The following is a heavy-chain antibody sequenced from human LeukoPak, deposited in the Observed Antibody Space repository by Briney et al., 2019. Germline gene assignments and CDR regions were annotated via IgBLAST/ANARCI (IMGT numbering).Heavy chain of an antibody. CDR3: ARGDYGDYFDY. CDR2: IYYSGST. CDR1: GGSISSGGYY. Sequence: SETLSLTCTVSGGSISSGGYYWSWIRQHPGKGLEWIGYIYYSGSTYYNPSLKSRVTISVDTSKNQFSLKLSSVTAADTAVYYCARGDYGDYFDYWAREPWSPSPQ. J-gene: IGHJ4*02. D-gene: IGHD4-17*01. V-gene: IGHV4-31*03.